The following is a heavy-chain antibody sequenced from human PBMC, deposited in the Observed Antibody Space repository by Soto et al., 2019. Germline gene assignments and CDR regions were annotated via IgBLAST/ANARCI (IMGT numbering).Heavy chain of an antibody. V-gene: IGHV4-31*03. D-gene: IGHD1-7*01. CDR1: GGSIISGNYL. CDR2: SYYTGSA. J-gene: IGHJ3*02. Sequence: QVQLQESGPGLVKPSQTLSLTCTVSGGSIISGNYLWSWIRQHPGKGLEWVGYSYYTGSAYYNPSLKNRVTISVDTSKNQFFLDLSSVTAADTAVYFCAREVVTATDTDAFDIWGQGTMVTVSS. CDR3: AREVVTATDTDAFDI.